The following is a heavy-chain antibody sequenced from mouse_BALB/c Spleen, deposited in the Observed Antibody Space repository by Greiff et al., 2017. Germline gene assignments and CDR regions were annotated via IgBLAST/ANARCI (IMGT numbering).Heavy chain of an antibody. J-gene: IGHJ3*01. V-gene: IGHV5-6-5*01. CDR3: ARGGEGWFAY. Sequence: EVQLVESGGGLVKPGGSLKLSCAASGFTFSSYAMSWVRQTPEKRLEWVASISSGGSTYYPDSVKGRFTISRDNARNILYLQMSSLRSDDTAMYYCARGGEGWFAYWGQGTLVTVSA. CDR2: ISSGGST. CDR1: GFTFSSYA.